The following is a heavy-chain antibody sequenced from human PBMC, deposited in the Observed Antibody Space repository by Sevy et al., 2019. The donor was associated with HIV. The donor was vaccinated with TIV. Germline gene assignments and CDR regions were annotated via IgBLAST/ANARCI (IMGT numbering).Heavy chain of an antibody. CDR2: ISWNGGSI. Sequence: GGSLRLSCAASGFTFNNYAMHWVRQAPGKGLEWVSGISWNGGSIGYADSVKGRLTISRDNAKNSLYLQMNRLRAEDTASYYCAKSPRYDILTGSFDPWGQGTLVTVSS. CDR1: GFTFNNYA. D-gene: IGHD3-9*01. J-gene: IGHJ5*02. CDR3: AKSPRYDILTGSFDP. V-gene: IGHV3-9*01.